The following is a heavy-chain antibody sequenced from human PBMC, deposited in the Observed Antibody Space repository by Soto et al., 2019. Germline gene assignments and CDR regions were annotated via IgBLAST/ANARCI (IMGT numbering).Heavy chain of an antibody. V-gene: IGHV1-18*01. CDR3: ARARYGDY. Sequence: QVHLVQSGAEVKKPGASVKVSCQGSGYAFTTYGITWVRQAPGQGLEWMGWISAHNGNTNYAQKLQGRVTVTRDTSTSTAYMELRSLRYDDTAVYYCARARYGDYRGQGALVTVAS. D-gene: IGHD1-1*01. CDR1: GYAFTTYG. J-gene: IGHJ4*02. CDR2: ISAHNGNT.